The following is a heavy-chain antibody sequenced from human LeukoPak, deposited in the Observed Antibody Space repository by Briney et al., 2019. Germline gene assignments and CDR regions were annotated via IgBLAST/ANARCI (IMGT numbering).Heavy chain of an antibody. V-gene: IGHV1-18*01. D-gene: IGHD4-23*01. J-gene: IGHJ5*02. CDR1: GYTFTSYG. Sequence: ASVKVSCKASGYTFTSYGISWVRQAPGQGLEWMGWISAYNGNTNYAQKLQGRVTMTTDTSTSTAYMELRSLRSDDTAVYYCASTDGGNSLSWFDPWGQGTLVTVSS. CDR2: ISAYNGNT. CDR3: ASTDGGNSLSWFDP.